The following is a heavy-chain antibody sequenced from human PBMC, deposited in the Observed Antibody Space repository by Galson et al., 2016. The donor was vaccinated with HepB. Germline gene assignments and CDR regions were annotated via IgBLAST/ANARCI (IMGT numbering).Heavy chain of an antibody. V-gene: IGHV3-30*18. J-gene: IGHJ4*02. Sequence: SLRLSCAASGFTFSGHGMHWVRQAPGKGPEWVALISYDGIDKNYVDSVKGRFTISRDNSENTLYLQMNSLRAEDTAVYYCAKGGDNWNFFDYSGQGTLVTVFS. D-gene: IGHD1-7*01. CDR1: GFTFSGHG. CDR2: ISYDGIDK. CDR3: AKGGDNWNFFDY.